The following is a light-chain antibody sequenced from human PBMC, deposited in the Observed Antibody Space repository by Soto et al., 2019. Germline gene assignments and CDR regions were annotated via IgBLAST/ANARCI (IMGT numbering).Light chain of an antibody. CDR3: QQYRMSPNT. J-gene: IGKJ5*01. Sequence: EVLLTLSLATLSLTPGERATLSSRASQSVGSYLGWYQQNPGQAPRLLIYDASNRATGIPPRFSGSGSGTDFSLTIRGLKPEDFAVYYCQQYRMSPNTFGQGTRPE. V-gene: IGKV3-11*01. CDR1: QSVGSY. CDR2: DAS.